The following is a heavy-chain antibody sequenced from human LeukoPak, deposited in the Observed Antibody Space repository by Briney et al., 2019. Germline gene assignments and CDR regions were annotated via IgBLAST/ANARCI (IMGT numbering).Heavy chain of an antibody. D-gene: IGHD4-17*01. J-gene: IGHJ5*02. CDR3: ARDGLREGFDP. CDR1: GGSFSGYY. CDR2: INHSGST. V-gene: IGHV4-34*01. Sequence: SETLSLTCAVYGGSFSGYYWSWIRQPPGKGLEWIGEINHSGSTNYNPSLKSRVTISVDTSKNQFSLRLSSVTAADTAVYYCARDGLREGFDPWGQGTLVTVSS.